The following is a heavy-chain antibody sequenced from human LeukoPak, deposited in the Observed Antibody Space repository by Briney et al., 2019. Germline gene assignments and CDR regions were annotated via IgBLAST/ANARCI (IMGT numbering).Heavy chain of an antibody. J-gene: IGHJ5*01. D-gene: IGHD6-13*01. V-gene: IGHV3-23*01. CDR3: AKNGIAGLGDNWFDS. Sequence: GGSLRLSCAASGFTFSNYAMNWVRQTPGKGLEWVSRISGSGAMTYYADSVKGRFTISRDNSKNTLFLQVNSLRAEDTAVYYCAKNGIAGLGDNWFDSWGHGTLVTVSS. CDR1: GFTFSNYA. CDR2: ISGSGAMT.